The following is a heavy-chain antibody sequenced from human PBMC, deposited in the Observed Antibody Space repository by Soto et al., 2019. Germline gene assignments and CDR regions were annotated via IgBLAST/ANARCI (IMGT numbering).Heavy chain of an antibody. Sequence: EVQLVESGGGLVQPGGSLRLSCAASGFTVSSNYMSWVRQAPGKGLEWVSVIYSGGSTYYADSVKGRFTISRHNSKNTLYLQMNSLRAEDTAVYYCARGQGSLRLYYFDYWGQGTLVTVSS. CDR1: GFTVSSNY. CDR3: ARGQGSLRLYYFDY. V-gene: IGHV3-53*04. J-gene: IGHJ4*02. D-gene: IGHD5-12*01. CDR2: IYSGGST.